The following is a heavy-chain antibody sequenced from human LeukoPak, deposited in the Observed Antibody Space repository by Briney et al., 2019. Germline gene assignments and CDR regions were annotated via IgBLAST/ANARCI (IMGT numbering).Heavy chain of an antibody. CDR3: ARDSGGDWFDP. CDR2: IYYSGST. Sequence: SETLSLTCTVSGGSISSYYWSWIRQPPGKGLEWIGYIYYSGSTNYNPSLKSRVTISVDTSKNQFSLKLSSVTAADTAVYYCARDSGGDWFDPWGQGTLVTVSS. J-gene: IGHJ5*02. V-gene: IGHV4-59*01. CDR1: GGSISSYY. D-gene: IGHD3-10*01.